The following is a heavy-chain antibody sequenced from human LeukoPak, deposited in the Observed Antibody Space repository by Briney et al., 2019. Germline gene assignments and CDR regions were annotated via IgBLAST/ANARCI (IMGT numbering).Heavy chain of an antibody. CDR1: GGSISSYY. D-gene: IGHD2-2*01. Sequence: PSETLSLTCKVSGGSISSYYWSWIRQPPGKGLEWIGYIYYSGSTNYNPSLKSRVTISVDTSKNQFSLKLSSVTAADTAVYYCANQQTSYGPGAFDIWGQGTMVTVSS. J-gene: IGHJ3*02. CDR3: ANQQTSYGPGAFDI. V-gene: IGHV4-59*01. CDR2: IYYSGST.